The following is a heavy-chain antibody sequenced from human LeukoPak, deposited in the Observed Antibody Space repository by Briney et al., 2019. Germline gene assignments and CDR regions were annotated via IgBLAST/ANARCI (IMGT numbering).Heavy chain of an antibody. CDR1: GYTFTSYG. CDR2: ISAYNGNT. D-gene: IGHD6-19*01. CDR3: ARAEQWRGTYYYMDV. J-gene: IGHJ6*03. V-gene: IGHV1-18*01. Sequence: GASVKVSCKASGYTFTSYGISWVRQAPGQGLEWMGWISAYNGNTNYAQKLQGRVTMTTDTSTSTAYMELRSLRSDDTAVYYCARAEQWRGTYYYMDVWGKGTTVTISS.